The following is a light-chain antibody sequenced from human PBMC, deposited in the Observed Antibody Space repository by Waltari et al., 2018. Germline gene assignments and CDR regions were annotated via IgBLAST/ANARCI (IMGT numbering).Light chain of an antibody. CDR1: QNLDRL. V-gene: IGKV1-5*03. J-gene: IGKJ1*01. CDR3: QQYINYWT. Sequence: TQSPSTLSAFVGDKVTITCRASQNLDRLLAWYQQKPGKAPRLFIYMASNLESGVPSSFSGSGSGTEFTLTINSLQPDDFATYYCQQYINYWTFGQGTKVQ. CDR2: MAS.